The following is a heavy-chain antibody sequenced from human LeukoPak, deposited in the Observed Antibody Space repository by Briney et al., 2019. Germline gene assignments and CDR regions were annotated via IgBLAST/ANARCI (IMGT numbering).Heavy chain of an antibody. CDR3: ARGGSTDSIHSCGGNCYFLDY. CDR1: GYTFTGNH. Sequence: ASVKVSCKASGYTFTGNHMHWVRQAPGQGLEWMGWINPNSGGTNYAQKFQGRVIMTRDTSISTAYMELSRLGSDDTAVYYCARGGSTDSIHSCGGNCYFLDYWGQETLVTVSS. J-gene: IGHJ4*02. V-gene: IGHV1-2*02. CDR2: INPNSGGT. D-gene: IGHD2-21*02.